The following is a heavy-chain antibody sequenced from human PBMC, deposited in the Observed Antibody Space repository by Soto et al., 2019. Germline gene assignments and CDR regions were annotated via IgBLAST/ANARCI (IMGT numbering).Heavy chain of an antibody. Sequence: GGSLRLSCAASGFTFSSYGMHWVRQAPGKGLEWVAVISYDGSNKYYADYVKGRFTISRDNSKNTLYLQMNSLRAEDTAVYYCAKDGREQYYYYYMDVWGKGTTVTVSS. CDR3: AKDGREQYYYYYMDV. CDR2: ISYDGSNK. V-gene: IGHV3-30*18. J-gene: IGHJ6*03. CDR1: GFTFSSYG.